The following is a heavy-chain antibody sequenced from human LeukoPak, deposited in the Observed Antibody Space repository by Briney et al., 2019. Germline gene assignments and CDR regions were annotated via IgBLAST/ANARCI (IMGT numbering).Heavy chain of an antibody. CDR1: GGTFSSYA. J-gene: IGHJ4*02. Sequence: ASVKVSCKASGGTFSSYAISWVRQAPGQGLEWMGIINPSGGGTSYAQKFQGRVTMTRDTYMELSSLRSEDTAVYYCARALRSYSSEDYWGQGTLVTVSS. V-gene: IGHV1-46*01. D-gene: IGHD3-22*01. CDR3: ARALRSYSSEDY. CDR2: INPSGGGT.